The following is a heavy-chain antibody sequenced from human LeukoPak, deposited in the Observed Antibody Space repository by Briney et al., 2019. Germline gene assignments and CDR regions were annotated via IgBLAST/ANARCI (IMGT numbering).Heavy chain of an antibody. CDR3: ARDSSVRGAMDN. J-gene: IGHJ4*02. D-gene: IGHD3-10*01. Sequence: GGSLRLSCAASGFTFRTYAMHWVRQSAKGLEWVAVLSYDGSMKYYTDSVKGRFTISRDNSKNTSYLQLNNLRAEDTAVYYCARDSSVRGAMDNWGQGTLVTVSS. V-gene: IGHV3-30*04. CDR2: LSYDGSMK. CDR1: GFTFRTYA.